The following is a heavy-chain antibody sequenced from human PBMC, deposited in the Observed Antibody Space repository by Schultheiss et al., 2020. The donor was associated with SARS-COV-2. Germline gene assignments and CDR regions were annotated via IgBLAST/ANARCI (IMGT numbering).Heavy chain of an antibody. V-gene: IGHV3-21*04. Sequence: GGSLRLSCAPSGITFTNYGIHWVRQAPGKGLEWVSSISSSSSYIYYADSVKGRFIISRDNAKNSLDLQMNSLRVDDTAVYYCVKEGEEMGTSWGQGTLVTVSS. D-gene: IGHD1-1*01. CDR3: VKEGEEMGTS. CDR2: ISSSSSYI. J-gene: IGHJ4*02. CDR1: GITFTNYG.